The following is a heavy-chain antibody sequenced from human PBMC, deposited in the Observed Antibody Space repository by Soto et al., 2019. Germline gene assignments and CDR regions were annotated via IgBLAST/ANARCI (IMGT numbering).Heavy chain of an antibody. V-gene: IGHV4-39*01. J-gene: IGHJ5*02. CDR2: IYYSGST. D-gene: IGHD1-26*01. CDR3: AVAWGLHFEVPRNWFDP. Sequence: SETLSLTCTVSGGSISSSSYYWGWIRQPPGKGLEWIGSIYYSGSTYYNPSLKSRVTISVDTSKNQFSLKLSSVTAADTAVYYCAVAWGLHFEVPRNWFDPWGQGTLVTVSS. CDR1: GGSISSSSYY.